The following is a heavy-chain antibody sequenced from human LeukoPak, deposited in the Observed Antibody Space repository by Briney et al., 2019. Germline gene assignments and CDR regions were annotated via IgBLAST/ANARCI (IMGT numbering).Heavy chain of an antibody. CDR3: ARSYCGSGTSYGMDV. V-gene: IGHV3-7*01. J-gene: IGHJ6*02. D-gene: IGHD3-10*01. CDR1: GFTFSRRW. Sequence: GGSLRLSCAVSGFTFSRRWMSWVRQAPGKGLEWLANIKQDGSEKYYVDSVEGRFTISRDNAKNSLYLQMNSLRAEDTAVYYCARSYCGSGTSYGMDVWGQGTTVTVSS. CDR2: IKQDGSEK.